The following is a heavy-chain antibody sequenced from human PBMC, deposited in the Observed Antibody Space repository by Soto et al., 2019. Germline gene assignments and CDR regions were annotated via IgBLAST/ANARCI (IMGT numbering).Heavy chain of an antibody. D-gene: IGHD3-9*01. Sequence: EVQLVESGGGLVKPGGSLRLSCAASGFTFSSYSMNWVRKAPGKGLEWVSSISSSSSYIYYADSVKGRFTISRDNAKNTVYLQMNSLSAEDRAVYYCARDAYDILRGYYMGGTLCGPWGQGTLVTVSS. CDR1: GFTFSSYS. CDR3: ARDAYDILRGYYMGGTLCGP. V-gene: IGHV3-21*01. CDR2: ISSSSSYI. J-gene: IGHJ5*02.